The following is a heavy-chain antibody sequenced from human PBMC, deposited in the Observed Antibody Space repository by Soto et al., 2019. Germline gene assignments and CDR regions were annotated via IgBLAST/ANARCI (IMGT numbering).Heavy chain of an antibody. CDR2: INPNSGAT. Sequence: GASVKVASTASGYTFTDYDIHGVRKTPGQGLEWMGWINPNSGATNYAQSFQGRVTMTRDTSTSTVYMEVSSLRSEDTAVYYCSRVDPGETSPFDHWGQGTLVTVSS. D-gene: IGHD3-10*01. V-gene: IGHV1-2*02. CDR1: GYTFTDYD. J-gene: IGHJ4*02. CDR3: SRVDPGETSPFDH.